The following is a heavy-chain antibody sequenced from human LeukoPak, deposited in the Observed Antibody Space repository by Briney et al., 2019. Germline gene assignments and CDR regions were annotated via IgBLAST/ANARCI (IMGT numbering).Heavy chain of an antibody. CDR1: GFTFSSYS. D-gene: IGHD2-2*01. CDR3: ARGYCSSTSCPNGMDV. V-gene: IGHV3-21*01. CDR2: ISSSSSYI. Sequence: GGSLRLSCAASGFTFSSYSMNWVRQAPGKGLEWVSSISSSSSYIYYADSVKGRFTISRDNAKNSLYLQMNSLRAEDTAVCYCARGYCSSTSCPNGMDVWGQGTTVTVSS. J-gene: IGHJ6*02.